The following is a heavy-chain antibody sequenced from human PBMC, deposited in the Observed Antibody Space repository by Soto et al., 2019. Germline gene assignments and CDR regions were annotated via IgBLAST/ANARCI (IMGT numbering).Heavy chain of an antibody. CDR1: VGPVTSNNW. D-gene: IGHD6-13*01. Sequence: SETLSLTGALFVGPVTSNNWWGWVGHPPGNGLEWIGEIYHSGSANYNPPLKSRVTISVDNSKNQFSLNLNSVTAADTAVYYCARYNAASGTYYFDYWGQGTLVTVS. CDR3: ARYNAASGTYYFDY. V-gene: IGHV4-4*02. J-gene: IGHJ4*02. CDR2: IYHSGSA.